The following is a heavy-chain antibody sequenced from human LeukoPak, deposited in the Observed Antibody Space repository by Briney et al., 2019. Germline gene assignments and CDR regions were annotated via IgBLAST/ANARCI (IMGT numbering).Heavy chain of an antibody. Sequence: SETLSLTCIVSGGSISSYSWNWIRQSPGKGLEWVGYISHSGTTSYNSSLKSRVTISVDTSEDQLSLKLTSVTAADTAVYYCARWDDSAWGFGNWGPGTLVTVSS. CDR3: ARWDDSAWGFGN. CDR2: ISHSGTT. V-gene: IGHV4-59*08. J-gene: IGHJ4*02. CDR1: GGSISSYS. D-gene: IGHD6-19*01.